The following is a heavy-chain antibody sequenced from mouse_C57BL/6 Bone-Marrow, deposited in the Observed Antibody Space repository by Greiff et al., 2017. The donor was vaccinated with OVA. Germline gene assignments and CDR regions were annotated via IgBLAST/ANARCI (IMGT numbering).Heavy chain of an antibody. J-gene: IGHJ3*01. CDR2: INPGSGGT. CDR1: GYAFTNYL. Sequence: QVQLKESGAELVRPGTSVKVSCKASGYAFTNYLIEWVKQRPGQGLEWIGVINPGSGGTNYNEKFKGKATLTADKSSSTAYMQLSSLTSEDSAVYFCARANWDRVPFAYWGQGTLVTVSA. CDR3: ARANWDRVPFAY. D-gene: IGHD4-1*01. V-gene: IGHV1-54*01.